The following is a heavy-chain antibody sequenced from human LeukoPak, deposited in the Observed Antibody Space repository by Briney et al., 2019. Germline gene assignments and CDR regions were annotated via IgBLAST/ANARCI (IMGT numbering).Heavy chain of an antibody. J-gene: IGHJ5*02. V-gene: IGHV3-23*01. CDR3: ARDLDWGAFDA. D-gene: IGHD3-9*01. Sequence: GGTLRLSCAASGFTFSRHGINWVRQAPGKGLEWVSGITPSGSVSYYAESVKGRFTISRDNSKNTVSLHMNSLRAEDTAPYYCARDLDWGAFDAWGQGTLVTVSS. CDR1: GFTFSRHG. CDR2: ITPSGSVS.